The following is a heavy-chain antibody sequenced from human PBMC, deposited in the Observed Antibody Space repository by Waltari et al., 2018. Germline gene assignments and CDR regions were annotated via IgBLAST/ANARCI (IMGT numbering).Heavy chain of an antibody. D-gene: IGHD4-17*01. Sequence: QVQLVQSGAEVKKPGSSVKVSCKASGGTFSSYTISWVRQAPGQGLEWMGRIIPILGIANYAQKFQGRVTITADKSTSTAYMELSSLRSEDTALYYCAKGGANYGPGFDYWGQGTLVTVSS. J-gene: IGHJ4*02. CDR1: GGTFSSYT. V-gene: IGHV1-69*02. CDR3: AKGGANYGPGFDY. CDR2: IIPILGIA.